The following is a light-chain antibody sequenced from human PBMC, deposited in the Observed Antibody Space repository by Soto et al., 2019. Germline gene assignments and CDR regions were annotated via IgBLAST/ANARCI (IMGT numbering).Light chain of an antibody. V-gene: IGLV2-14*01. CDR2: EAT. J-gene: IGLJ1*01. CDR3: SSYTNINTRACV. CDR1: SGDIGSYNR. Sequence: QSVLTQPASVSGSPGQSITFSCTGTSGDIGSYNRVSWYQQHPGKAPKLIIYEATDRPSGVSNRFSGSKSGNTASLTISGLQAEDEAEYYCSSYTNINTRACVFGTGTKVTVL.